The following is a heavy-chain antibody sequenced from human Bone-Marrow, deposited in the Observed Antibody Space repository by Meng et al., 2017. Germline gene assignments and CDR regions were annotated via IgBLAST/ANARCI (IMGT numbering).Heavy chain of an antibody. Sequence: GGSLRLSCAASGFTFSSYSMNWVRQAPGKGLEWVSSISSSSSYIYYADSVKGRFTISRDNAKNSLYLQMNSLRAENTAVYYGARDLELGGHRTVTGLYFDYWGQGTRVTVSS. CDR1: GFTFSSYS. D-gene: IGHD4-11*01. CDR3: ARDLELGGHRTVTGLYFDY. V-gene: IGHV3-21*01. J-gene: IGHJ4*02. CDR2: ISSSSSYI.